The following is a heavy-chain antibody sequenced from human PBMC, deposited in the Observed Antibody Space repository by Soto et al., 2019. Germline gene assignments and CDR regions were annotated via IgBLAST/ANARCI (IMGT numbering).Heavy chain of an antibody. J-gene: IGHJ6*03. Sequence: GESLKISCKGSGYSFTSYWIGWVRQMPGKGLEWMGIIYPGDSDTRYSPSFQGQVTISADKSISTAYLQWSSLKASDTTMYYCARLETSGGTRYYYYYYYMDVWGKGTTVTVSS. CDR3: ARLETSGGTRYYYYYYYMDV. V-gene: IGHV5-51*01. D-gene: IGHD6-25*01. CDR2: IYPGDSDT. CDR1: GYSFTSYW.